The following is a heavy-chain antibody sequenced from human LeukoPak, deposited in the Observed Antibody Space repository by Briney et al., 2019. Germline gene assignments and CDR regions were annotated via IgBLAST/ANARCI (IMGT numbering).Heavy chain of an antibody. Sequence: NPSETLSLTCAVYGGSFSGYYWSWIRQPPGKGLEWIGEINHSGSTNYNPSLKSRVTISVDTSKNQFSLKLSSVTAADTAVYYCARDYSYYDFWSGYAPNNWFDPWGQGTLVTVSS. CDR3: ARDYSYYDFWSGYAPNNWFDP. V-gene: IGHV4-34*01. CDR1: GGSFSGYY. J-gene: IGHJ5*02. D-gene: IGHD3-3*01. CDR2: INHSGST.